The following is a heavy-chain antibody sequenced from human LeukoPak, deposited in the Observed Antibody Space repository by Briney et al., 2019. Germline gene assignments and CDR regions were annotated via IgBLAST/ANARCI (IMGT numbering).Heavy chain of an antibody. Sequence: GGSLRLSCAAAGLTFSSHAMSWVRQAPGEGLEWVSGISASGGSTYYADSVKGRFTIARDNSKNTLYLQMNNLRAEDTAVYYCAKGYYESNGYTVDYWGQGTLVTVSS. CDR2: ISASGGST. V-gene: IGHV3-23*01. D-gene: IGHD3-22*01. CDR1: GLTFSSHA. J-gene: IGHJ4*02. CDR3: AKGYYESNGYTVDY.